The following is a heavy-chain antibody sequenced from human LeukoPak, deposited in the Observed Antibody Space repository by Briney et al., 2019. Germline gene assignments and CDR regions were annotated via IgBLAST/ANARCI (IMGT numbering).Heavy chain of an antibody. CDR1: GFIFSSYE. D-gene: IGHD3-10*01. CDR2: ISDRGSTI. J-gene: IGHJ4*02. V-gene: IGHV3-48*03. CDR3: AGSPYYANIDSEDY. Sequence: GGSLRLSCAASGFIFSSYEMNWVRQAPGKGLEWISYISDRGSTIYYADSVKGRFTISRDNARNTLYLQMNSLTAEDTAVYYCAGSPYYANIDSEDYWGQGTLVTVSS.